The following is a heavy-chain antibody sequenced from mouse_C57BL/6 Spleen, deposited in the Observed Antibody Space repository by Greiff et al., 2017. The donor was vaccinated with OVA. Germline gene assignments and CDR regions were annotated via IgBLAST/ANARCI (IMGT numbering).Heavy chain of an antibody. D-gene: IGHD2-5*01. J-gene: IGHJ4*01. Sequence: QVQLQQPGAELVRPGTSVKLSCKASGYTFTSYWLHWVKQRPGQGLEWIGVIDPSDSYTNYNQKFKGKATLTVDTSSSTAYMQLSSLTSEDSAVYYCARGGIYSNDAMDYWGQGTSVTASS. CDR3: ARGGIYSNDAMDY. V-gene: IGHV1-59*01. CDR2: IDPSDSYT. CDR1: GYTFTSYW.